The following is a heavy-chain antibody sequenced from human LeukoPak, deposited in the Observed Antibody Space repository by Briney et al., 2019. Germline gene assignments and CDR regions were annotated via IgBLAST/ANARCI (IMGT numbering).Heavy chain of an antibody. Sequence: ASVKLSCTASGYTFTSYSMHWVRQAPGQGLEWMGIINPSGGSTSYAQKFQGRVTMTRDTSTSTVYMELSSLRSEDTAVYYCARDGGGDYLMYDYWGQGTLVTVSS. CDR1: GYTFTSYS. CDR3: ARDGGGDYLMYDY. J-gene: IGHJ4*02. CDR2: INPSGGST. V-gene: IGHV1-46*01. D-gene: IGHD2-21*01.